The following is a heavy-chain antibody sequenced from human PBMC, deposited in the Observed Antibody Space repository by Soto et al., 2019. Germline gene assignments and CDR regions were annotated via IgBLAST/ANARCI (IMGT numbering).Heavy chain of an antibody. CDR3: ARTLPNRHLFDS. Sequence: PSETLSLTCTVSDGSISGYYCSWVRQPPGKGLEWIGYIYNSGKSNYNPSLESRLTISIDTSKNQFSLRLASVTAADTAVYYCARTLPNRHLFDSWSQGTLVNVSS. V-gene: IGHV4-59*01. CDR2: IYNSGKS. CDR1: DGSISGYY. J-gene: IGHJ4*02. D-gene: IGHD2-8*01.